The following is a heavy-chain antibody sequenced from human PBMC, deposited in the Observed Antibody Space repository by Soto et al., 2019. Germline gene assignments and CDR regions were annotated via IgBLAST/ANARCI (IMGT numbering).Heavy chain of an antibody. CDR3: ARDVIVRGSGYDPYYYYYYMHV. V-gene: IGHV3-64*01. D-gene: IGHD5-12*01. J-gene: IGHJ6*03. CDR2: ISSNGVGT. Sequence: GGSLRLSCAASGFTLSGYAMDWVRQAPGKGLEYVSGISSNGVGTYYANSVQGRFTISRDNSKNTLYLQMSSLRAEDMAVYYCARDVIVRGSGYDPYYYYYYMHVWGKGTTVTVSS. CDR1: GFTLSGYA.